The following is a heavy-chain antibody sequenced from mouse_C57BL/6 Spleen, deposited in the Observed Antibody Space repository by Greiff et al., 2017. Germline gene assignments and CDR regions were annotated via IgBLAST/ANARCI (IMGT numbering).Heavy chain of an antibody. D-gene: IGHD2-3*01. CDR2: IDPSDSYT. V-gene: IGHV1-69*01. Sequence: QVQLQQPGAALVMPGASVKLSCKASGYTFTSYWMHWVKQRPGHGLEWIGEIDPSDSYTNYNQKFKGKSTLTVDISSSTAYMQLSSLSSEDSAVYYCARGDGYYEYFDVWGTGTTVTVSS. CDR3: ARGDGYYEYFDV. J-gene: IGHJ1*03. CDR1: GYTFTSYW.